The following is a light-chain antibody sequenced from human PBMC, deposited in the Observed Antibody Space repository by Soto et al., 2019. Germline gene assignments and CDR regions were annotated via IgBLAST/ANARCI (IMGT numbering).Light chain of an antibody. CDR3: QERSKWPPT. J-gene: IGKJ5*01. CDR2: DAY. CDR1: QSVSTY. V-gene: IGKV3-11*01. Sequence: EIVLTQSPATLSLSPGERATLSCRTSQSVSTYLAWYQQKPGQAPRLLIYDAYNRATGIPARFSGSGSGTDFTLTISSLEPEDFAVYYCQERSKWPPTFGQGTRLEIK.